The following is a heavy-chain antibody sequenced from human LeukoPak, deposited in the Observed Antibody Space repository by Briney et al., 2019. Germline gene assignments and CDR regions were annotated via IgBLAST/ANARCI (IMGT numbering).Heavy chain of an antibody. CDR1: GGTFSSYA. CDR3: ARLSSHYGDYKVDP. J-gene: IGHJ5*02. V-gene: IGHV1-69*05. D-gene: IGHD4-17*01. CDR2: IIPIFGTA. Sequence: SVKVSCKASGGTFSSYAISWVRQAPGQGLEWMGGIIPIFGTANYAQKFQGRVTMTTDTSASTAYMELSSLRSEDTAVYYCARLSSHYGDYKVDPWGQGTLVTVSS.